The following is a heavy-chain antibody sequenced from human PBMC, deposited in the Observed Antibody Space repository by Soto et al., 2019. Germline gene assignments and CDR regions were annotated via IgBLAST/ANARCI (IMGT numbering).Heavy chain of an antibody. Sequence: QVQLQESGPGLVKPSQTLSLTCTVSGGSISSCGYYWSWIRQRPGKGLEWIGYIYYSGNTYYNPSLKSLFTISVNTSKYQFPLKLSAATAADTPVDYCSRLPPTIFDYWGQGTLVTVSS. CDR1: GGSISSCGYY. J-gene: IGHJ4*02. CDR2: IYYSGNT. CDR3: SRLPPTIFDY. V-gene: IGHV4-31*01.